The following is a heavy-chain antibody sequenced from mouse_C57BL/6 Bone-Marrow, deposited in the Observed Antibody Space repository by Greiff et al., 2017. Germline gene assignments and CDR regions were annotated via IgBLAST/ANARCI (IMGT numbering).Heavy chain of an antibody. CDR2: IYPRSGNT. Sequence: QVQLQQSGAELARPGASVKLSCKASGYTFTSYGISWVKQRTGQGLEWIGEIYPRSGNTYYNEKFKGKATLTADKSSSTSYMELRSLTSEDSAVYFCARGAPNPPPTIKFAYWGQGTLVTVSA. J-gene: IGHJ3*01. V-gene: IGHV1-81*01. CDR1: GYTFTSYG. D-gene: IGHD2-12*01. CDR3: ARGAPNPPPTIKFAY.